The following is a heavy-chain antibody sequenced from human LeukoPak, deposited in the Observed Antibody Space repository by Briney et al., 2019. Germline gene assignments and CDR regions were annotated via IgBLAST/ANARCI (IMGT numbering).Heavy chain of an antibody. V-gene: IGHV4-30-4*01. D-gene: IGHD3-10*01. CDR3: ARALLWFGELSVTFDY. CDR2: IYYSGST. CDR1: GGSISSGDYY. J-gene: IGHJ4*02. Sequence: SETLSLTCTVSGGSISSGDYYWGWLRQPPGRGVEWVGYIYYSGSTYYNPSLKSRVTISVDTSKNHFSLKLSSVTAADTAVYYCARALLWFGELSVTFDYWGQGTLVTVSS.